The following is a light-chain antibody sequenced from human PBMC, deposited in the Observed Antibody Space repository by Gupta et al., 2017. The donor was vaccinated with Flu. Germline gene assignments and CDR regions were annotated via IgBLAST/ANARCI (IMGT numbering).Light chain of an antibody. V-gene: IGLV2-14*01. Sequence: SDVGGYNYVSWYQQHPGKAPKLMIYEVSNLPAGVSNRFSGSKAGNTASLTISGLQAEDEADYYCSSYTSSSTLEGVFGGGTKLTVL. CDR3: SSYTSSSTLEGV. CDR1: SDVGGYNY. J-gene: IGLJ3*02. CDR2: EVS.